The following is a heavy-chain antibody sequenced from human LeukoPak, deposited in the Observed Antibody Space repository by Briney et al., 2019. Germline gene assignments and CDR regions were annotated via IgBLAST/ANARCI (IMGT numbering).Heavy chain of an antibody. Sequence: SETLSLTCTVSGGSISSDSYYWAWIRQPPGKGLEWIASIYYSGSTYYNPSLKSRVTISVDTSRNQFPLKLNSVTAADTAVYYCASLAVAGLSEGYWGQGTLVIVSS. CDR3: ASLAVAGLSEGY. D-gene: IGHD6-19*01. V-gene: IGHV4-39*01. CDR1: GGSISSDSYY. CDR2: IYYSGST. J-gene: IGHJ4*02.